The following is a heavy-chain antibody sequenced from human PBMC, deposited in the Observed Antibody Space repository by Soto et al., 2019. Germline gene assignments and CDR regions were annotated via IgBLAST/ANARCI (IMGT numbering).Heavy chain of an antibody. CDR1: GFTFNAYT. CDR3: ARKGGYYHNGYLDY. V-gene: IGHV3-48*01. CDR2: IGSTSSDT. Sequence: PGGSLRLSCAASGFTFNAYTMDWVRQAPGKGLEWVSCIGSTSSDTYYADSMKGRFTISRDNAKNSLYLQMNSLRAEDTAVYYFARKGGYYHNGYLDYWGQGTLVTVSS. J-gene: IGHJ4*02. D-gene: IGHD3-22*01.